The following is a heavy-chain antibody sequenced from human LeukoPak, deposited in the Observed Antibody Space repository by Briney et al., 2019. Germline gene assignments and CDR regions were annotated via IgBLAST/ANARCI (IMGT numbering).Heavy chain of an antibody. CDR2: IYYSGST. CDR1: GGSISSYY. J-gene: IGHJ6*03. Sequence: SETLSLTCTVSGGSISSYYWSWIRQPPGKGLEWIGYIYYSGSTNYNPSLKSRVTISVDTSKNQFSLKLSSVTAADTAVYYCARERWYVSRIAAATRWYYYYMDVWGKGTTVTVSS. CDR3: ARERWYVSRIAAATRWYYYYMDV. V-gene: IGHV4-59*01. D-gene: IGHD6-13*01.